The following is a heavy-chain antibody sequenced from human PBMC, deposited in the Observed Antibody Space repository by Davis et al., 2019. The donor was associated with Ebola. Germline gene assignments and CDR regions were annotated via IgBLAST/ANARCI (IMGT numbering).Heavy chain of an antibody. V-gene: IGHV3-30*18. CDR1: GFTFSSYG. CDR2: ISYDGSNK. D-gene: IGHD5-12*01. J-gene: IGHJ6*02. CDR3: AKDGSGYDPRGPRYYYYGMDV. Sequence: GESLKISCAASGFTFSSYGMHWVRQAPGKGLEWVAVISYDGSNKYYADSVKGRFTISRDNSKNTLYLQMNSLRAEDTAVYYCAKDGSGYDPRGPRYYYYGMDVWGQGTTVTVSS.